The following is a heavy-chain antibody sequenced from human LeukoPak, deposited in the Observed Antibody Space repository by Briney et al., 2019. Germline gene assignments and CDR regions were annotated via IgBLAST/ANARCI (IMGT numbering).Heavy chain of an antibody. V-gene: IGHV1-69*05. CDR2: IIPIFGTA. D-gene: IGHD6-13*01. Sequence: ASVKVSCKASGGTFSSYAISWVRQAPGQGLEWMGGIIPIFGTANYAQKFQGRVTITTDESTSTAYMELSSLRSEDTAVYYCARGAAAGYYYYMDVWGKGTTVTVSS. CDR1: GGTFSSYA. J-gene: IGHJ6*03. CDR3: ARGAAAGYYYYMDV.